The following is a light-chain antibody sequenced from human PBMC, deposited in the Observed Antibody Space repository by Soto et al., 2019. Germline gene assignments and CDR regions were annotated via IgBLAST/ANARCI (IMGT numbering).Light chain of an antibody. CDR3: SSYTSSSTYV. Sequence: QSALTQPPSVSGSPGQSVTISCTGTSSDVGSYNRVSWFQQPPGTAPKLLIYEVSNRPSGVPDRISGSKSGNTASLTISGLQAEDEADYYCSSYTSSSTYVFGTGTKATVL. J-gene: IGLJ1*01. CDR2: EVS. CDR1: SSDVGSYNR. V-gene: IGLV2-18*02.